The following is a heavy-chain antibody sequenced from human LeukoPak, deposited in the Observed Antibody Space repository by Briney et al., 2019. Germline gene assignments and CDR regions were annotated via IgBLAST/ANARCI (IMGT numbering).Heavy chain of an antibody. CDR3: ARDGYGDYLVDY. CDR2: ISSSGSTI. CDR1: GFTFSSYS. V-gene: IGHV3-48*01. D-gene: IGHD4-17*01. J-gene: IGHJ4*02. Sequence: PGGSLRLSCAASGFTFSSYSMNWVRQAPGKGLEWVSYISSSGSTIYYTDSVKGRFTISRDNARNSLYLQMNSLRGEDTAVYYCARDGYGDYLVDYWGQGTLVTVSS.